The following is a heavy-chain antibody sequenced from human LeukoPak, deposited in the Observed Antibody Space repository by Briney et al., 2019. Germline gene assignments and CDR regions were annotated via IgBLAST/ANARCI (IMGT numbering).Heavy chain of an antibody. J-gene: IGHJ4*02. CDR2: IYSDNT. D-gene: IGHD2-15*01. V-gene: IGHV3-23*03. CDR1: GFTFSSYA. CDR3: ARRAGGYSHPYDY. Sequence: GGSLRLSCAASGFTFSSYAMSWVRQAPGKGLEWVSFIYSDNTHYSDSVKGRFTISRDTSKNTLYLQMNSLRADDTAIYYCARRAGGYSHPYDYWGQGTLVTVSS.